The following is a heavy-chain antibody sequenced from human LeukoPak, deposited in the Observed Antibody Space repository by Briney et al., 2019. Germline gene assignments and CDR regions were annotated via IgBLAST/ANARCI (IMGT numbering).Heavy chain of an antibody. J-gene: IGHJ4*02. CDR1: GFSFSDYA. Sequence: GGSLRLSCGASGFSFSDYAMHWVRQAPGKGLEWVAFIRFDGSSTDYADSVKGRFTISRDNSKNTLFLQLNSLRPDDTGVYFCANPGGNCVDYGGREPLVPV. CDR3: ANPGGNCVDY. D-gene: IGHD2-21*01. V-gene: IGHV3-30*02. CDR2: IRFDGSST.